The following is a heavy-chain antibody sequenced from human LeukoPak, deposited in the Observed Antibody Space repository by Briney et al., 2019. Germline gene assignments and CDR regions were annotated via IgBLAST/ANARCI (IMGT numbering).Heavy chain of an antibody. J-gene: IGHJ5*02. CDR3: ARVDYYDSSGLAP. CDR2: IWYDGSNE. CDR1: GFTFSSYG. D-gene: IGHD3-22*01. Sequence: PGRSLGLSCAASGFTFSSYGMHWVRQAPGKGLEWVAVIWYDGSNEYYADSVKGRFTISRDNSKNTLYLQMNSLRAEDTAVYYCARVDYYDSSGLAPWGQGTLVTVSS. V-gene: IGHV3-33*01.